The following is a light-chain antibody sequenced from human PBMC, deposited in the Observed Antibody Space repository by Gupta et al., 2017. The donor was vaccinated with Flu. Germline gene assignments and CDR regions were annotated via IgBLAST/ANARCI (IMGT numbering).Light chain of an antibody. CDR2: DAS. CDR3: QQRSNWPFT. J-gene: IGKJ3*01. CDR1: QSVSSY. V-gene: IGKV3-11*01. Sequence: EIVLTQSPATLSLSPGERATLSCRASQSVSSYLAWYQQKPDQAPRLLIYDASNRATGIPARFSGSGCGTDFTLTISSLEPEDFAVYYCQQRSNWPFTFGHGTKVDIK.